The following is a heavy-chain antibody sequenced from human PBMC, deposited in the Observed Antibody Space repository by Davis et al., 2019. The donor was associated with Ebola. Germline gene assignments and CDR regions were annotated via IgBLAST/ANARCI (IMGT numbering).Heavy chain of an antibody. V-gene: IGHV3-48*02. CDR2: ITSSSSII. J-gene: IGHJ4*02. CDR3: AATRYKSGWYPDY. CDR1: GFSFSTYS. Sequence: PGGSLRLSCAASGFSFSTYSMNWVRQAPGKGLEWISYITSSSSIIYYADPVKGRLTISRDNAKNSLYLQMNSLRDEDTAVYYCAATRYKSGWYPDYWGQGTLVTVSS. D-gene: IGHD6-19*01.